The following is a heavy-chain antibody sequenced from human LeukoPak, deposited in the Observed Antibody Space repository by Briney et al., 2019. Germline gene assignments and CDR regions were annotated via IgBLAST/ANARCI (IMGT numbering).Heavy chain of an antibody. D-gene: IGHD6-25*01. Sequence: ASVKVSCKASGYTFTGYYIHWVRQAPGQGLEWMGIINPSGGSTTYAQKFQGRVTLTRDTSTSTVYMELSSLRSEEPAVYYCARGDDRSGWISGGQGTLVTVSS. CDR2: INPSGGST. CDR1: GYTFTGYY. J-gene: IGHJ4*02. CDR3: ARGDDRSGWIS. V-gene: IGHV1-46*01.